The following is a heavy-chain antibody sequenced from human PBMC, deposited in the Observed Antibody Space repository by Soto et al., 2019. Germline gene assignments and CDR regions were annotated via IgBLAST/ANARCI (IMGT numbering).Heavy chain of an antibody. CDR2: INPSGGST. Sequence: ASVKVSCKASGYTFTSYFMHWVRQAPGQGLEWMGIINPSGGSTSYAQKFQGRVTMTRDTSTSTVYMELSSLRSEDTAVYYCAREDSGYSSTWYTHHWGQGTLVPVSS. D-gene: IGHD6-13*01. V-gene: IGHV1-46*01. CDR3: AREDSGYSSTWYTHH. J-gene: IGHJ1*01. CDR1: GYTFTSYF.